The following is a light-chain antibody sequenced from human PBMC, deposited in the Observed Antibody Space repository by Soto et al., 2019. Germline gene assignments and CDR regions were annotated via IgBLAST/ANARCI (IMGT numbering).Light chain of an antibody. Sequence: EIVLTQSPATVSLSPGERATLSCWASQSLGSYLAWYQQKPGQAPRLLIYDASNRANGIPARFTGSGSGTDFTLTISRLEPEDFAVYYCQQYGSSITFGQGTRLEIK. CDR3: QQYGSSIT. J-gene: IGKJ5*01. CDR1: QSLGSY. V-gene: IGKV3-11*01. CDR2: DAS.